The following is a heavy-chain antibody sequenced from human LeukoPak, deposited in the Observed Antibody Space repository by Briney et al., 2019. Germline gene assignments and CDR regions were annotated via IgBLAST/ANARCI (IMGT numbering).Heavy chain of an antibody. CDR3: ARGPAGYN. CDR1: GFTVSSNH. D-gene: IGHD1-1*01. CDR2: IYSGGST. Sequence: GGSLRLSCAASGFTVSSNHMSWVHQAPGKGLEWVSVIYSGGSTDYADSVKGRFTISRDNSKNTLYLQMNSLRAEDTAVYHCARGPAGYNWGQGTLVTVSS. V-gene: IGHV3-53*01. J-gene: IGHJ4*02.